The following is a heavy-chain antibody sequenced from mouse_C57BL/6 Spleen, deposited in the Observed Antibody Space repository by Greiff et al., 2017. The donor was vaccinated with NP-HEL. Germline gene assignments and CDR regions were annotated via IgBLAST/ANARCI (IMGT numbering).Heavy chain of an antibody. D-gene: IGHD2-4*01. CDR3: ARRGIYDYDFAY. CDR1: GYAFTNYL. Sequence: QVQLQQSGAELVRPGTSVKVSCKASGYAFTNYLIEWVKQRPGQGLEWIGEFNPSTGGTTYNQKFKAKATLTVDKSSSTAYMQLKSLTSEDSAVYYCARRGIYDYDFAYWGQGTTLTVSS. J-gene: IGHJ2*01. CDR2: FNPSTGGT. V-gene: IGHV1-54*01.